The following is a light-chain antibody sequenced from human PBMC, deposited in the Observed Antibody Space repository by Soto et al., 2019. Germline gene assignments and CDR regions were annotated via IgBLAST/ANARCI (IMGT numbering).Light chain of an antibody. CDR1: QSLVYVDGNTY. CDR2: KVS. J-gene: IGKJ1*01. CDR3: MQGRHWPWT. Sequence: DVVMTQSPLSLPVTLGQPASISCRSSQSLVYVDGNTYLNWFQQRPGQSPRRLIYKVSNRDSGVPDRFSGSGSGTDFTLRISRVEAEDVGLYYCMQGRHWPWTFGQGTKVEIK. V-gene: IGKV2-30*01.